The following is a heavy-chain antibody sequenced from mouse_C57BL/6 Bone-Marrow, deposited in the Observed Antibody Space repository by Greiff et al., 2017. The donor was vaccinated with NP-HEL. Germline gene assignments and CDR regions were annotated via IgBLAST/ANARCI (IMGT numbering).Heavy chain of an antibody. Sequence: VMLVESGAELARPGASVKLSCKASGYTFTSYGISWVKQRTGQGLEWIGEIYPRSGNTYYNEKFKGKATLTADKSSSTAYMELRSLTSEDSAVYFCARERAAQAKYWGQGTTLTVSS. CDR2: IYPRSGNT. CDR3: ARERAAQAKY. V-gene: IGHV1-81*01. J-gene: IGHJ2*01. CDR1: GYTFTSYG. D-gene: IGHD3-2*02.